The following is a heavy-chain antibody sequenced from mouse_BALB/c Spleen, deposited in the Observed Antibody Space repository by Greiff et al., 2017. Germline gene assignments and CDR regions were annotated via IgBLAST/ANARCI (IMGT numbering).Heavy chain of an antibody. Sequence: EVQLQESGPSLVKPSQTLSLTCSVTGDSITSGYWNWIRKFPGNKLEYMGYISYSGSTYYNPSLKSRISITRDTSKNQYYLQLNSVTTEDTATYYCARWITTEDYYAMDYWGQGTSVTVSS. CDR2: ISYSGST. CDR3: ARWITTEDYYAMDY. CDR1: GDSITSGY. D-gene: IGHD1-1*01. J-gene: IGHJ4*01. V-gene: IGHV3-8*02.